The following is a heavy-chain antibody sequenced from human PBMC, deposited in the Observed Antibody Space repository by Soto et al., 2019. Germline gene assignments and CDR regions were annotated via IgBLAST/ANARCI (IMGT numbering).Heavy chain of an antibody. Sequence: SETLSLTCTVSGGSISSSSYYWGWIRQPPGKGLEWIGSIYYSGSTYYNPSLKSRVTISVDTSKNQFSLKLSSVTAADTALYYCARVELTVVRGIIINIFFDPWGQGTLVTVSS. CDR2: IYYSGST. CDR3: ARVELTVVRGIIINIFFDP. CDR1: GGSISSSSYY. J-gene: IGHJ5*02. V-gene: IGHV4-39*07. D-gene: IGHD3-10*01.